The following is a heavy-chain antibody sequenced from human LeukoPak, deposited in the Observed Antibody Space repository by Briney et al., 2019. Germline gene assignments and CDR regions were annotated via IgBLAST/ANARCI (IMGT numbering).Heavy chain of an antibody. J-gene: IGHJ4*02. Sequence: PSETLSLTCTVSGGSISSSSYYWGWIRQPPGKGLEWIGSIYYSGSTYYNPSLKSRVTISVDTSKNQFSLKLSSVTAADTAVYYCARVKARSSWYPPTYYFDYWGQGTLVTVSS. CDR3: ARVKARSSWYPPTYYFDY. CDR2: IYYSGST. CDR1: GGSISSSSYY. V-gene: IGHV4-39*07. D-gene: IGHD6-13*01.